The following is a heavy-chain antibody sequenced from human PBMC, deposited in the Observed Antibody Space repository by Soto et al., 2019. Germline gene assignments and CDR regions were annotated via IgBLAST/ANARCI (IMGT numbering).Heavy chain of an antibody. J-gene: IGHJ6*03. CDR3: ARGPPVRVIKFYYYYYIDV. Sequence: QVQLVQSGAEVKKPGASVKVSCKASGYTFTSYAMHWVRQAPGQRLEWMGWINAGNGNTKYSQKFQDRVTVTRDTSASTDYMELSSLISEDTAVYYCARGPPVRVIKFYYYYYIDVWGKGTTVTVSS. CDR1: GYTFTSYA. CDR2: INAGNGNT. D-gene: IGHD6-13*01. V-gene: IGHV1-3*01.